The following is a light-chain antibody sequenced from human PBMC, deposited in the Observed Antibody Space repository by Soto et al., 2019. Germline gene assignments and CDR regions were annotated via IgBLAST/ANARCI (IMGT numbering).Light chain of an antibody. Sequence: SVLTQPPSASGSPGQSVTISCTGTKNDIGVYDFVSWYQHHPGKAPRLIIYEVVQRPSGVPDRFSGSKSGNTASLTVSGLQAADEDDYSCKSYAGSNTYVSGSGTKVTVL. CDR3: KSYAGSNTYV. J-gene: IGLJ1*01. CDR1: KNDIGVYDF. V-gene: IGLV2-8*01. CDR2: EVV.